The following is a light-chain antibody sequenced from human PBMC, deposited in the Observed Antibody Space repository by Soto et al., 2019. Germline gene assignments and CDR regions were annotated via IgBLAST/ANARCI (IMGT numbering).Light chain of an antibody. J-gene: IGKJ5*01. V-gene: IGKV1-39*01. CDR3: QQSYSTPIT. CDR1: QSISSY. Sequence: DIQMTQSPSSLSASVGDRVTITCQASQSISSYLNWYQQKPGKAPKLLIYAASSLQSGVPSRFSGSGSGTDFTLTISSLQPKDFATYYCQQSYSTPITFGQGTRLEIK. CDR2: AAS.